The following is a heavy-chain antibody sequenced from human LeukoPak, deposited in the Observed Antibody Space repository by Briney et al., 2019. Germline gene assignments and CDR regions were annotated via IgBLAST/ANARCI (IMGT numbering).Heavy chain of an antibody. CDR2: ISGSGGST. J-gene: IGHJ4*02. CDR1: GFTFSSYA. V-gene: IGHV3-23*01. D-gene: IGHD5-24*01. Sequence: GGSLRLSCAASGFTFSSYAMSWVRQAPGEGLEWVSAISGSGGSTYYADSVKGRFTISRDNSKNTLYLQMNSLRAEDTAVYYCAKDRSSRDGYNYFDYWGQGTLVTVSS. CDR3: AKDRSSRDGYNYFDY.